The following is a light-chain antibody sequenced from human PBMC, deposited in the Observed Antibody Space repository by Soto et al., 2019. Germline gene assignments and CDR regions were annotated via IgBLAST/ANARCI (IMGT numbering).Light chain of an antibody. CDR1: QSVSSY. CDR3: QHRSSWPLT. Sequence: EIVLTQSPATLSLSPGERATLSCRASQSVSSYLAWYQQKPGQAPRLLIYDASNRATGIPARFSGGGSETDFTLTISSLESEDFAVYFCQHRSSWPLTFGAGTRVEI. V-gene: IGKV3-11*01. CDR2: DAS. J-gene: IGKJ4*01.